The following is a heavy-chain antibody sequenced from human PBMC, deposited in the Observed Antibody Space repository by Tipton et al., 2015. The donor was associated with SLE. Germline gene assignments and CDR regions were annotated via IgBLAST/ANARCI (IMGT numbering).Heavy chain of an antibody. Sequence: TLSLTCIVSGDSISSSSYYWGWIRQPPGKGLEWVGTVYYTGNTFYNPSLNSRVTMSADTSKNQFSLRLSSVTTADTAVYYCARGARGNSYGSDEDFDYWGQGTLVTVSS. J-gene: IGHJ4*02. CDR2: VYYTGNT. CDR3: ARGARGNSYGSDEDFDY. D-gene: IGHD5-18*01. CDR1: GDSISSSSYY. V-gene: IGHV4-39*07.